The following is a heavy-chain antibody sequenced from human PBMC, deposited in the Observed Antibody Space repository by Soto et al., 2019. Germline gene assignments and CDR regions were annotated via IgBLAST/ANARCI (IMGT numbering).Heavy chain of an antibody. CDR2: IIPIFGTA. Sequence: QVQLVQSGAEVKKPGSSVKVSCKASGGTFSSYAISWVRQAPGQGLEWMGGIIPIFGTANYAQKFQGRVTITADESTSTAYMELSSLRSEDTAVYYCARSMDFWSGYACGYYFDYWGQGTLVTVSS. CDR3: ARSMDFWSGYACGYYFDY. CDR1: GGTFSSYA. J-gene: IGHJ4*02. V-gene: IGHV1-69*01. D-gene: IGHD3-3*01.